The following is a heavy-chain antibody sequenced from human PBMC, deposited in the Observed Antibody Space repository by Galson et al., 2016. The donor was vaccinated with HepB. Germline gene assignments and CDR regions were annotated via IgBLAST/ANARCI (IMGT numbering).Heavy chain of an antibody. J-gene: IGHJ6*02. Sequence: SLRLSCAASGFMFSSYWMTWVRQAPGKGLEWVANIKDDGSETYYVDSVKGRFTISRDSGNNSLYLQMNSLRPEDAAVYYCARLYRNGYRDHYYGIDVCGQGTTVTVSS. CDR2: IKDDGSET. CDR3: ARLYRNGYRDHYYGIDV. D-gene: IGHD2-2*03. CDR1: GFMFSSYW. V-gene: IGHV3-7*01.